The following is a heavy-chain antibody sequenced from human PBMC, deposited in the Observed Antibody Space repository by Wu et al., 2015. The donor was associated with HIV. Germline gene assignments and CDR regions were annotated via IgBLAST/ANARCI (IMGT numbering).Heavy chain of an antibody. Sequence: QVQLVQSGAEVKKPGASVKVSCKASGYTFTGYYMHWVRQAPGQGLEWMGWINPNSGGTNYAQKFQGRVTMTRDTSISTAYMELSRLRSDDTAVYYCARRNGARPPMSFDIVGPRGQWSPSLQ. J-gene: IGHJ3*02. V-gene: IGHV1-2*02. CDR1: GYTFTGYY. CDR2: INPNSGGT. CDR3: ARRNGARPPMSFDI. D-gene: IGHD3-10*01.